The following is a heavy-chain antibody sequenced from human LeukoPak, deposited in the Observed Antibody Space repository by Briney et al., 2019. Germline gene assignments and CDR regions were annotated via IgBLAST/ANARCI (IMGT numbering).Heavy chain of an antibody. CDR1: GFTFSSYS. CDR2: ISSSSSYI. Sequence: GGSLRLSCAASGFTFSSYSMNWVRQAPGKGLEWVSSISSSSSYIYYADSVKGRFTISRDNAKNSLYLQMNSLRAEDTAVYYCARDRVEGRDDAFDIWGQGTMVTVSS. D-gene: IGHD1-1*01. V-gene: IGHV3-21*01. CDR3: ARDRVEGRDDAFDI. J-gene: IGHJ3*02.